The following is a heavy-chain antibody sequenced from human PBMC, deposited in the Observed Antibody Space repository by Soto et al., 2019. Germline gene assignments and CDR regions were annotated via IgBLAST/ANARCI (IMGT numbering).Heavy chain of an antibody. CDR1: GGSISSSSYY. J-gene: IGHJ6*02. Sequence: SETLSLTCTVSGGSISSSSYYWCWIRQPPGKGLEWIGSIYYSGSTYYNPSLQSRVTISVDTSKNQFSLKLSSVTAADTAVYYCARQDRTTEPGGDLGYYYGMDVWGQGTTVTVSS. CDR2: IYYSGST. CDR3: ARQDRTTEPGGDLGYYYGMDV. D-gene: IGHD4-4*01. V-gene: IGHV4-39*01.